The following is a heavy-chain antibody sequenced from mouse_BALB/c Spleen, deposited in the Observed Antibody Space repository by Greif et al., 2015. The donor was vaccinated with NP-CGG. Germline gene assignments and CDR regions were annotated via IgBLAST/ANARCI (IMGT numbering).Heavy chain of an antibody. V-gene: IGHV1S41*01. Sequence: DLVKPGASVKLSCKASGYTFTSYWINWIKQRPGQGLEWIGRIAPGSGSTYYNEMFKGKATLTVDTSSSTAYIQLSSLSSEDSAVYFCARGDPFDYWGQGTTLTVSS. CDR1: GYTFTSYW. CDR2: IAPGSGST. J-gene: IGHJ2*01. CDR3: ARGDPFDY.